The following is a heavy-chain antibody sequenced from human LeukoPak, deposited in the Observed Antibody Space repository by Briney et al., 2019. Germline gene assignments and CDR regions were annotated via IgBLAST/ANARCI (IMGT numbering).Heavy chain of an antibody. CDR1: GFTFSNYG. J-gene: IGHJ4*02. CDR2: IWDDGRNE. D-gene: IGHD1-1*01. V-gene: IGHV3-33*01. Sequence: GGSLRLSCAASGFTFSNYGMHWVRQAPGKGLEWVAVIWDDGRNEYYADSVKGRFTIFRDNRRNTLYLQMNSLRAEDTAVYSCARDHSGTQDYWGQGTLVTV. CDR3: ARDHSGTQDY.